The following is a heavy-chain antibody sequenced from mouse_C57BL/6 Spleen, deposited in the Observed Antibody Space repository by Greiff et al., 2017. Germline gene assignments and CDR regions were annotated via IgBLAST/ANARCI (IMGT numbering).Heavy chain of an antibody. CDR3: TRITKGDAMDY. D-gene: IGHD2-4*01. V-gene: IGHV5-9-1*02. J-gene: IGHJ4*01. CDR1: GFTFSSYA. Sequence: EVKLEESGAGLVKPGGSLKLSCAASGFTFSSYAMSWVRQTPEKRLEWVAYISRGGDYIYYADTVKGRFTLSRDNARNTLYLQMSSLKSEDTAMYYCTRITKGDAMDYWGQGTSVTVAS. CDR2: ISRGGDYI.